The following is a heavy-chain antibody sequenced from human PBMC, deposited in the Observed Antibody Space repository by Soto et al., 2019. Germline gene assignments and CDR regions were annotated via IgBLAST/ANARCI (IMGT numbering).Heavy chain of an antibody. CDR1: GFTFSSYS. CDR2: ISSSSSYI. CDR3: ARDGRSRYGMDV. D-gene: IGHD1-26*01. J-gene: IGHJ6*02. Sequence: VQLVESGGGLVKPGGSLRLSCAASGFTFSSYSMNWVRQAPGKGLEWVSSISSSSSYIYYADSVKGRFTISRDNAKNSLYLQMNSLRAEDTAVYYCARDGRSRYGMDVWGQGTTVTVSS. V-gene: IGHV3-21*01.